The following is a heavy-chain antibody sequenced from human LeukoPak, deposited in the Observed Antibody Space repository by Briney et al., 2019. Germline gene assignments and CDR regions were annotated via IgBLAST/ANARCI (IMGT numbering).Heavy chain of an antibody. CDR1: GFTFSSYG. Sequence: PGGSLRLSCAASGFTFSSYGMRWVGQAPGKGREWVEVIWYDGSNKYYPDSVKGRFTISRDDSKNTLYLQMDSLRAEDAAVYYCARDSGPLDTWGQGALVTVSS. D-gene: IGHD1-1*01. CDR2: IWYDGSNK. CDR3: ARDSGPLDT. V-gene: IGHV3-33*01. J-gene: IGHJ5*02.